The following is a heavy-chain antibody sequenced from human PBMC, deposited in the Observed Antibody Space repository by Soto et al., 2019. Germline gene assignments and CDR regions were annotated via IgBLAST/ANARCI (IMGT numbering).Heavy chain of an antibody. CDR1: GGSIISFY. CDR3: AREFPGAPERSRAFDI. J-gene: IGHJ3*02. Sequence: SETLSLTCTVSGGSIISFYWSWIRQSAGKGLEWIGRVSATETASYNPSLKSRVTMSADMSSNQFSLNLKSVTAADSAFYFCAREFPGAPERSRAFDIWGQGTVVTVSS. CDR2: VSATETA. D-gene: IGHD1-1*01. V-gene: IGHV4-4*07.